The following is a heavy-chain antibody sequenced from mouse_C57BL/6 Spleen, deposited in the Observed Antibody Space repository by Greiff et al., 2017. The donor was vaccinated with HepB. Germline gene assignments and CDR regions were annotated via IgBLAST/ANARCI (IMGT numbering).Heavy chain of an antibody. CDR2: IHPNSGST. D-gene: IGHD1-1*01. V-gene: IGHV1-64*01. J-gene: IGHJ1*03. Sequence: VQLQQSGAELVKPGASVKLSCKASGYTFTSYWMHWVKQRPGQGLEWIGMIHPNSGSTNYNEKFKSKATLTVDKSSSTAYMQLSSLTSEDSAVYYCARVGTTVVDWYFDVWGTGTTVTVSS. CDR3: ARVGTTVVDWYFDV. CDR1: GYTFTSYW.